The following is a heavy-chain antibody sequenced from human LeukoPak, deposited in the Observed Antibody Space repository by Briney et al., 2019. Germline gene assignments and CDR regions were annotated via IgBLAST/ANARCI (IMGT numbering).Heavy chain of an antibody. D-gene: IGHD6-13*01. CDR3: ARELAAAAGFDP. J-gene: IGHJ5*02. V-gene: IGHV1-69*01. Sequence: SVKVSCKASGGTFISYAISWVRQAPGQGLEWMGGIIPIFGTANYAQKFQGRVTITADESTSTAYMELSSLRSEDTAVYYCARELAAAAGFDPWGQGTLVTVSS. CDR2: IIPIFGTA. CDR1: GGTFISYA.